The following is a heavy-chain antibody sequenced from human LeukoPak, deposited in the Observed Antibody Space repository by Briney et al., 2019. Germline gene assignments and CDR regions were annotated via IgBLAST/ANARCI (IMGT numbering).Heavy chain of an antibody. D-gene: IGHD2-2*01. CDR2: ISYDGSNK. J-gene: IGHJ6*03. CDR3: ARVSRSCSSTSCSHYYYYYMDV. Sequence: PGGSLRLSCAASGFTFSIYAMSWVRQAPGKGLEWVAVISYDGSNKYYADSVKGRFTISRDNSKNTLYLQMNSLRAEDTAVYYCARVSRSCSSTSCSHYYYYYMDVWGKGTTVTVSS. V-gene: IGHV3-30*04. CDR1: GFTFSIYA.